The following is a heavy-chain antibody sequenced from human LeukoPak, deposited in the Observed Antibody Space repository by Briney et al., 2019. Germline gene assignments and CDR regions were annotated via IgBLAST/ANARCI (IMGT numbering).Heavy chain of an antibody. J-gene: IGHJ4*02. Sequence: GGSLRLSCAASGFTFSSYWMYWVRQAPGKGLVWVSRIKSDGSSTRYADSVKGRFTISRDNAKNTLYLQMNSLRAEDTAVYYCAREGIRGVEIDYWGQGTLVTASS. CDR1: GFTFSSYW. V-gene: IGHV3-74*01. CDR3: AREGIRGVEIDY. D-gene: IGHD3-10*01. CDR2: IKSDGSST.